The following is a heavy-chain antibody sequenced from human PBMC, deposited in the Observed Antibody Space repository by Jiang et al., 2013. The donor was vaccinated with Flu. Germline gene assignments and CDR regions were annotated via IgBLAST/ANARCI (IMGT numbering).Heavy chain of an antibody. CDR2: IYHSGST. CDR3: ARVGAARPNYYYYYMDV. Sequence: PGLVKPSETLSLTCAVSGYSISSGYYWGWIRQPPGKGLEWIGSIYHSGSTYYNPSLKSRVTISVDTSKNQFSLKLSSVTAADTAVYYCARVGAARPNYYYYYMDVWGKGTTVTVSS. D-gene: IGHD6-6*01. J-gene: IGHJ6*03. CDR1: GYSISSGYY. V-gene: IGHV4-38-2*01.